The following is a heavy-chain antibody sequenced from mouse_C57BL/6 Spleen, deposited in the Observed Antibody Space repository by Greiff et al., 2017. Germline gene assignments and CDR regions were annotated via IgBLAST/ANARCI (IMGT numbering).Heavy chain of an antibody. CDR3: LYYYGGSYSWYVDV. Sequence: QVQLQQSGPELVKPGASVKISCKASGYAFSSSWMNWVKQRPGKGLEWIGRINPGDGDTNYNGKLKGKATLTADKSSSTAYMQLSSLTSDDSAVYFCLYYYGGSYSWYVDVWGTGTTVTVSS. J-gene: IGHJ1*03. CDR2: INPGDGDT. V-gene: IGHV1-82*01. CDR1: GYAFSSSW. D-gene: IGHD1-1*01.